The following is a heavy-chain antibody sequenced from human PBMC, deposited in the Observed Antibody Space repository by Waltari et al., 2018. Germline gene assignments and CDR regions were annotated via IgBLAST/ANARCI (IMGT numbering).Heavy chain of an antibody. CDR1: GFSFSSYG. D-gene: IGHD2-2*01. CDR3: ARKTSALYFDY. V-gene: IGHV3-33*08. J-gene: IGHJ4*02. CDR2: IWFDGSDK. Sequence: QVQLVESGGGVVQPGRSLRLSCAASGFSFSSYGMHWVRQAPGKGLEWVAVIWFDGSDKYYADAVKGRFTISRDNSKNTLYLQMNSLRAEDTAVYYCARKTSALYFDYWSQGALVTVSS.